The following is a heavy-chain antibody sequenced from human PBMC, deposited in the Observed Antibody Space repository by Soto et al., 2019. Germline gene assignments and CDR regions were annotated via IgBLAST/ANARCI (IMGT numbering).Heavy chain of an antibody. J-gene: IGHJ4*02. CDR1: GDSISSTNW. V-gene: IGHV4-4*02. D-gene: IGHD1-26*01. CDR3: ARGGAGSIDY. Sequence: QVHLQESGPGLVKPSGTLSLTCAVSGDSISSTNWWSWVRQPPGKGLDWIGEIYHSGSTNYNPSLKSRDTISIDKSKNQFSLELSSVTAADTAVYYCARGGAGSIDYWGQGTLVTVSS. CDR2: IYHSGST.